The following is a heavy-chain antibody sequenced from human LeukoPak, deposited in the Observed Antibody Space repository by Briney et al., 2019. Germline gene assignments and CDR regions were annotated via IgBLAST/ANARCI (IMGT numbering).Heavy chain of an antibody. CDR3: ARDIEEYYYGSSGSLRY. V-gene: IGHV1-69*04. CDR2: IIPILGIA. Sequence: SVKVSCKASGGTFSSYAISWVRQAPGQGLEWMGRIIPILGIANYAQKFQGRVTITADKSTSTAYMELSSLRSEDTAVYYCARDIEEYYYGSSGSLRYWGQGTLVTVSS. D-gene: IGHD3-22*01. CDR1: GGTFSSYA. J-gene: IGHJ4*02.